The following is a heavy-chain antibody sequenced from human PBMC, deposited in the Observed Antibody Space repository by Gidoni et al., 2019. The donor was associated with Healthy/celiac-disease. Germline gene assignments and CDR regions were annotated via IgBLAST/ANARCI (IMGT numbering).Heavy chain of an antibody. D-gene: IGHD3-10*01. CDR1: GGSISSYY. V-gene: IGHV4-59*01. CDR3: ARGGYYGSGSNGDDAFDI. Sequence: QVQLQESGPGLVKPSETLSLTCTVSGGSISSYYWSCIRQPPGKGLEWIGYIYYSGSTNYNPSLKSRVTISVDTSKNQFSLKLSSVTAADTAVYYCARGGYYGSGSNGDDAFDIWGQGTMVTVSS. J-gene: IGHJ3*02. CDR2: IYYSGST.